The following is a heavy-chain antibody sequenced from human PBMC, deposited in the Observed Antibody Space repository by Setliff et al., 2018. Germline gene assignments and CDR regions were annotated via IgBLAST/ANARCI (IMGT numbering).Heavy chain of an antibody. J-gene: IGHJ3*02. CDR1: GYTLTELS. Sequence: ASVKVSCKVSGYTLTELSMHWVRQAPGKGLEWMGGFDPEDGETIYAQKFQGRVTITADESTSTAYMELSSLRSEDTAVYYCARDGDNYYDSSGYYLNHAFDIWGQGTMVTVSS. V-gene: IGHV1-24*01. D-gene: IGHD3-22*01. CDR3: ARDGDNYYDSSGYYLNHAFDI. CDR2: FDPEDGET.